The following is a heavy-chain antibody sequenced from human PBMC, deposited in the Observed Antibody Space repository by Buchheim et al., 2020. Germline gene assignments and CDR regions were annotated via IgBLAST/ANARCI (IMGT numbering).Heavy chain of an antibody. CDR2: ISYDGSNK. D-gene: IGHD6-19*01. V-gene: IGHV3-30-3*01. CDR1: GFTFSSYA. Sequence: QVQLVESGGGVVQPGRSLRLSCAASGFTFSSYAMHWVRQAPGKGLEWVAVISYDGSNKYYADSVKGRFTISRDNSKNTLYLQMNSLRAEDTAVYYCAVDKFSAVAVPDYWGQGTL. CDR3: AVDKFSAVAVPDY. J-gene: IGHJ4*02.